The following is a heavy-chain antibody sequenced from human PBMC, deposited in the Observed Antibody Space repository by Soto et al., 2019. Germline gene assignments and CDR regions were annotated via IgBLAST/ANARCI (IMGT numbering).Heavy chain of an antibody. D-gene: IGHD2-2*01. CDR3: ASIVVPANYRYYYMDV. CDR2: IYYTGST. J-gene: IGHJ6*03. Sequence: SETLSLTCTVSGGSISSSSYFWGWIRQPPGKGLEWIGTIYYTGSTYYNPSLKSRVTISVDTSRSQFSLKLSSVTAADTAVYYCASIVVPANYRYYYMDVWGKGTTVTVSS. V-gene: IGHV4-39*01. CDR1: GGSISSSSYF.